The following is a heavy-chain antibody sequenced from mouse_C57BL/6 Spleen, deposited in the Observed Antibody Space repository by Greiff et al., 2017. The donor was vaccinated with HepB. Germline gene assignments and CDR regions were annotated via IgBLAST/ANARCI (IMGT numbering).Heavy chain of an antibody. CDR1: GYAFSSYW. CDR3: ARSYYSNSRYWYFDV. CDR2: IYPGDGDT. D-gene: IGHD2-5*01. V-gene: IGHV1-80*01. Sequence: QVQLKESGAELVKPGASVKISCKASGYAFSSYWMNWVKQRPGKGLEWIGQIYPGDGDTNYNGKFKGKATLTADKSSSTAYMQLSSLTSEDSAVYFCARSYYSNSRYWYFDVWGTGTTVTVSS. J-gene: IGHJ1*03.